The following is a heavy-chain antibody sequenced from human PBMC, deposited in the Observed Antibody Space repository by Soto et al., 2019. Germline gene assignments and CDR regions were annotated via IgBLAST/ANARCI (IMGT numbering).Heavy chain of an antibody. Sequence: GASVKVSCKASGYTFTGYYMHWVRQAPGQGLEWIGWISGYNGNTNYAQRFQGRVTMTTDTSTSTAYMELRSLRSDDTAVYYCAREGQLGYWGQGTLVTVSS. V-gene: IGHV1-18*04. J-gene: IGHJ4*02. CDR2: ISGYNGNT. D-gene: IGHD6-6*01. CDR1: GYTFTGYY. CDR3: AREGQLGY.